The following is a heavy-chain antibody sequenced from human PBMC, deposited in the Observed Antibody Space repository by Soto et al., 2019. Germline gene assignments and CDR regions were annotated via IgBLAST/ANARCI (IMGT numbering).Heavy chain of an antibody. J-gene: IGHJ4*02. CDR2: ISSSGSTI. CDR3: ARDPREYYFDY. V-gene: IGHV3-11*01. CDR1: GFTFSDYC. Sequence: QVPLVESGGGLVKPGGSLRLSCAASGFTFSDYCMTWIRQAPGKGLEWVSYISSSGSTIYYADSMKGRFTISRDNAKNSLYLQMNSLRAEDTAVYYCARDPREYYFDYWGQGTLVTVSS.